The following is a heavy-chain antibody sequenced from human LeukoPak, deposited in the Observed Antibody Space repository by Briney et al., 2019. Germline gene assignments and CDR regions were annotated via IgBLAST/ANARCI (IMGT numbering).Heavy chain of an antibody. CDR3: ARAHFDRLLDY. V-gene: IGHV3-30*04. CDR2: ISYDGSNK. D-gene: IGHD3-9*01. Sequence: GGSLRLSCAASGFTFSSYAIHWVRQAPGKGLEWVAVISYDGSNKYYADSVKGRFTISRDNSKNTLYLQMNSLRAEDTAVYYCARAHFDRLLDYWGQGTLVTVSS. CDR1: GFTFSSYA. J-gene: IGHJ4*02.